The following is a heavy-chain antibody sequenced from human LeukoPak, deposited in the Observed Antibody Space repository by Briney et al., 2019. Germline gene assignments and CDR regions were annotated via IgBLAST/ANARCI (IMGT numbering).Heavy chain of an antibody. V-gene: IGHV4-39*07. J-gene: IGHJ6*03. CDR1: GGSISSSSYY. Sequence: NSSETLSLTCTVSGGSISSSSYYWSWIRQPPGKGLEWIGEINHSGSTNYNPSLKSRVTISVDTSKNQFSLKLSSVTAADTAVYYCARLGYSSGDNMDVWGKGTTVTISS. CDR2: INHSGST. D-gene: IGHD6-25*01. CDR3: ARLGYSSGDNMDV.